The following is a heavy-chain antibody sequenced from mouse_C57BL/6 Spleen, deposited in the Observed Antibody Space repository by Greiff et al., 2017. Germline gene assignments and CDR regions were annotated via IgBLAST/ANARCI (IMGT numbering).Heavy chain of an antibody. V-gene: IGHV1-80*01. D-gene: IGHD4-1*01. CDR3: ARTPSNGDFDY. CDR2: IYPGDGDT. Sequence: QVQLQQSGAELVKPGASVKISCKASGYAFSSYWMNWVKQRPGKGLEWIGQIYPGDGDTNYNGKFKGKATLTADKSSSTAYMQLSSLTSEDSAVYFCARTPSNGDFDYWGQGTTLTVSS. J-gene: IGHJ2*01. CDR1: GYAFSSYW.